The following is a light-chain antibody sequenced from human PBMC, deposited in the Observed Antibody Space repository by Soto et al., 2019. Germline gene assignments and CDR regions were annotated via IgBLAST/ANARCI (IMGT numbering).Light chain of an antibody. CDR3: HLYGISST. V-gene: IGKV3-20*01. CDR2: GSS. J-gene: IGKJ3*01. CDR1: QSVGTSY. Sequence: EIVLTQSPGTLSLSPGERATLSCRASQSVGTSYLAWYQQKPGQAPRLLIYGSSTRATGITDRFSGGGSGTDFTLTISGLETEDFSVYYCHLYGISSTFGPGTTVDIK.